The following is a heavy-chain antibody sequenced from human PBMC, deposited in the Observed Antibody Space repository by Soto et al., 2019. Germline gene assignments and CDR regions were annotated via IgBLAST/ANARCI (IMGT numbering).Heavy chain of an antibody. J-gene: IGHJ6*02. CDR3: ARVGIAGYYYYYGMDV. CDR2: IWYDGSNK. Sequence: GGSLRLSCAASGFTFSSYGMHWVRQAPGKGLEWVAVIWYDGSNKYYADSVKGRFTISRDNSKNTLYLQMNSLRAEDTAVYYCARVGIAGYYYYYGMDVWGQGTTVTVSS. V-gene: IGHV3-33*01. CDR1: GFTFSSYG. D-gene: IGHD6-13*01.